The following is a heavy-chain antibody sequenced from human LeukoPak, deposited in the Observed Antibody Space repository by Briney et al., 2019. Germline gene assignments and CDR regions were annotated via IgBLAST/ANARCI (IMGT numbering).Heavy chain of an antibody. Sequence: ASVKVSCKASGYTFTSYYMHWVRQAPGQGLEWMGIINPSGGSTSYAQKFQGRVTMTRDTSTSTVYMELSSLRSEDTAVYYCARSFTFRGVIVPFDYWGQGTLVTVSS. D-gene: IGHD3-16*02. V-gene: IGHV1-46*01. J-gene: IGHJ4*02. CDR3: ARSFTFRGVIVPFDY. CDR1: GYTFTSYY. CDR2: INPSGGST.